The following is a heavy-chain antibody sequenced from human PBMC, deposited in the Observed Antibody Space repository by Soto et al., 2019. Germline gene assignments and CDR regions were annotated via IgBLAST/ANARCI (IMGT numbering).Heavy chain of an antibody. CDR3: GSARVGMITFGGVIDPPAEFDY. V-gene: IGHV4-31*03. CDR2: IYYSGST. D-gene: IGHD3-16*02. CDR1: GGSISSGGYY. J-gene: IGHJ4*02. Sequence: QVQLQESGPGLVKPSQTLSLTCTVSGGSISSGGYYWSWIRQHPGKGLEWIGYIYYSGSTYYNPSHESRVTISGDTSKNQCTLRRSSVTAADTAVYYCGSARVGMITFGGVIDPPAEFDYWGQGTLVAVSS.